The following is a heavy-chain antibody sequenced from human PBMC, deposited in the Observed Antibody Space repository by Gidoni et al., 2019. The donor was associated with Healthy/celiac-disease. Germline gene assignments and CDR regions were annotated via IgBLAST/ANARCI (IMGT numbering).Heavy chain of an antibody. CDR1: GFTFSSYE. Sequence: EVQLVESGGGLVQPGGSLRLSCAASGFTFSSYEMNWVLQAPGKGLEWVSYISSSGSTIYYADSVKGRFTISRDNAKNSLYLQMNSLRAEDTAVYYCAREGFSYYYDSSGYYPFDYWGQGTLVTVSS. CDR2: ISSSGSTI. J-gene: IGHJ4*02. V-gene: IGHV3-48*03. CDR3: AREGFSYYYDSSGYYPFDY. D-gene: IGHD3-22*01.